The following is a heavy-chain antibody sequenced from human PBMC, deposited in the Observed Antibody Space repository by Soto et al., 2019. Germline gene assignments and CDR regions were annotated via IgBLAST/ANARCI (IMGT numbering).Heavy chain of an antibody. V-gene: IGHV3-23*01. CDR3: AKGGFCSGGSCYSGLNWFDP. Sequence: EVQLLESGGGLVQPGGSLRLSCAASGFSFSSYAMNWVRQAPGMGLEWVSAISGSGSNTYYADSVKGRFTISRDNSKNNLYVQINSLRAEDTAIYYCAKGGFCSGGSCYSGLNWFDPWGQGTLVTVSS. D-gene: IGHD2-15*01. CDR1: GFSFSSYA. J-gene: IGHJ5*02. CDR2: ISGSGSNT.